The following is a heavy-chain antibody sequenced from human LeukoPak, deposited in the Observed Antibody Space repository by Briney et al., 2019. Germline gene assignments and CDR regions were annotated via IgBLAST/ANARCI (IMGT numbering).Heavy chain of an antibody. V-gene: IGHV3-74*01. CDR3: ARGPNSNWSGLDF. CDR2: ISPTGSTT. Sequence: GGSLRPSCTASGFSFSGHWMRWARQLPGKGLVWVSRISPTGSTTSYADSVKGRFTVSRDNAKNTLYLQVNSLRAEDTAVYYCARGPNSNWSGLDFWGQGTLLTVSS. J-gene: IGHJ4*02. CDR1: GFSFSGHW. D-gene: IGHD6-6*01.